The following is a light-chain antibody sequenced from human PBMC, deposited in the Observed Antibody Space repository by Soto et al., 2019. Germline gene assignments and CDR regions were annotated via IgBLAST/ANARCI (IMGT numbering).Light chain of an antibody. CDR1: QSLVYSDGNTY. CDR2: KIS. CDR3: VQGTHTWT. J-gene: IGKJ1*01. V-gene: IGKV2-30*01. Sequence: DVVMTQSPLSLPVTLGQPASICCRSSQSLVYSDGNTYLNWFQQRPGQSPRRLIYKISNRDSGVPDRFSGSGSGPYSTLKISRVEAEDVGVYECVQGTHTWTFGQGTKVEVK.